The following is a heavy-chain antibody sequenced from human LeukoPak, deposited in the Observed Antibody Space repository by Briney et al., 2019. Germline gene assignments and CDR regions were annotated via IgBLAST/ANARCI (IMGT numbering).Heavy chain of an antibody. V-gene: IGHV1-69*04. Sequence: SVKVSCKASGGTFSSYAISWVRQAPGQGLEWMGRIIPIFGIANYAQKFQGRVTITADKSTSTAYMELSSLRSEDTAVYYCARDVCGGDCYDWYFNLWGRGTLVTVSS. D-gene: IGHD2-21*02. J-gene: IGHJ2*01. CDR3: ARDVCGGDCYDWYFNL. CDR2: IIPIFGIA. CDR1: GGTFSSYA.